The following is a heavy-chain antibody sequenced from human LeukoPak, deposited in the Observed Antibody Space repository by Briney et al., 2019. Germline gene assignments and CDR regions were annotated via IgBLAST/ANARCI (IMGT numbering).Heavy chain of an antibody. D-gene: IGHD2-15*01. V-gene: IGHV4-4*07. Sequence: SETLSLTCTVSGGSISSYYWSWIRQPAGKGLEWIGRIYTSGSTNYNPSLKSRVTMSVDTSKNQFSLRLSSVTAADTAVYYCARAACSGGSCYWFDPWGQGTLVTVSS. CDR3: ARAACSGGSCYWFDP. J-gene: IGHJ5*02. CDR1: GGSISSYY. CDR2: IYTSGST.